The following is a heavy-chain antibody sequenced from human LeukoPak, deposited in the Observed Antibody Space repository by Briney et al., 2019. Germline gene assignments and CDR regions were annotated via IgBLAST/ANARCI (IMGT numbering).Heavy chain of an antibody. V-gene: IGHV4-59*08. Sequence: PSETLSLTCTVSGGSISSYFWTWIRQSPGKGLEWVGYIYHSGRTDYNPSLKSRVTISVDTSKNQFSLKLSSVTAADTAVYYCASSSRTSDFGDFDYWGQGTLVTVSS. CDR3: ASSSRTSDFGDFDY. CDR2: IYHSGRT. D-gene: IGHD4-17*01. J-gene: IGHJ4*02. CDR1: GGSISSYF.